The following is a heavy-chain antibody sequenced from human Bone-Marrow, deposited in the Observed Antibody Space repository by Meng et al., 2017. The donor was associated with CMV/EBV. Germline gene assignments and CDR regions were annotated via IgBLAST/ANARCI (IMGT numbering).Heavy chain of an antibody. J-gene: IGHJ4*02. Sequence: GESLKISCAASGFTFSSYGMHWVRQAPGKGLEWVAVIWYDGSNKYYADSVKGRFTISRDNSKNTLYLQMNSLRAEDTAVYYCAKDGGYCTSISCPGRPDYWGQGALVTVSS. CDR1: GFTFSSYG. CDR2: IWYDGSNK. D-gene: IGHD2-2*01. CDR3: AKDGGYCTSISCPGRPDY. V-gene: IGHV3-33*06.